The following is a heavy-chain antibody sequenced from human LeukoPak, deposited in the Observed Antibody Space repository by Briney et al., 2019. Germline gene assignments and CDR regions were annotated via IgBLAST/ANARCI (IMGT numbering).Heavy chain of an antibody. D-gene: IGHD2-2*01. CDR2: ISSSSSHI. J-gene: IGHJ4*02. V-gene: IGHV3-21*01. Sequence: GGSLRLSCAASGFTFSSYSMNWVRQAPGKVLEWVSSISSSSSHIYYAGSVKGRFTISRDNAKNSLYLQMNSLRAEDTAVYYCARGVVPTPYYFDYWGQGTLVTVSS. CDR3: ARGVVPTPYYFDY. CDR1: GFTFSSYS.